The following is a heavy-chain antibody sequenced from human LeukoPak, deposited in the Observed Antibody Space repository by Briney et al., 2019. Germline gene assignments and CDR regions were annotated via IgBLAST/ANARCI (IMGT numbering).Heavy chain of an antibody. V-gene: IGHV3-30*02. J-gene: IGHJ4*02. CDR2: IRYDGSNK. D-gene: IGHD3-3*01. CDR3: ARDTPKLLEWSWVDY. CDR1: GFTFSSYG. Sequence: GGSLRLSCAASGFTFSSYGMHWVRQAPGKGLEWVAFIRYDGSNKYYADSVKGRFTISRDNAKNSLYLQMNSLRAEDTAVYYCARDTPKLLEWSWVDYWGQGTLVTVSS.